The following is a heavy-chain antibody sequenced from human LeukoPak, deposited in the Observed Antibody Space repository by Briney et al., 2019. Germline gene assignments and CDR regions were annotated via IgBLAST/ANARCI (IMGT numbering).Heavy chain of an antibody. D-gene: IGHD4-17*01. CDR1: GFTFSSYW. J-gene: IGHJ4*02. CDR2: INSDGSST. V-gene: IGHV3-74*01. Sequence: GGSLRLSCAASGFTFSSYWMHWVRQAPGKGLVWVSRINSDGSSTSYADSVKGRFTISRDNAKNSLYLQMNSLRAEDTAVYYCARMTTLTPEDFWGQGTLVTVSS. CDR3: ARMTTLTPEDF.